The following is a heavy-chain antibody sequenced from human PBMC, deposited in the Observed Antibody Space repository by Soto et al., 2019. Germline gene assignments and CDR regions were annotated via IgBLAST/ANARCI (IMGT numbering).Heavy chain of an antibody. D-gene: IGHD6-19*01. V-gene: IGHV3-23*01. J-gene: IGHJ4*02. CDR1: GFIFRAYA. CDR3: GKERRGSGWSVCDF. CDR2: ISGSGDSA. Sequence: VQLLESGGGLVQPGGSLRLSCAASGFIFRAYAMNWVRQAPGKGLEWVSDISGSGDSARYADSVKGRFTISRDNSRDTLYLHMSGLRVDDTAVYYCGKERRGSGWSVCDFWGQGDLVTVSS.